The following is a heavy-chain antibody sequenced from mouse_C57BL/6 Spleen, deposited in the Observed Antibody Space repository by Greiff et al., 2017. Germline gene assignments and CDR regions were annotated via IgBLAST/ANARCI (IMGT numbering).Heavy chain of an antibody. CDR2: ILPGRGST. J-gene: IGHJ3*01. D-gene: IGHD2-5*01. CDR1: GYTFTGYW. CDR3: ASYYSNPFAY. V-gene: IGHV1-9*01. Sequence: VQLQQSGAELMKPGASVKLSCKATGYTFTGYWIEWVKQRPGHGLEWIGEILPGRGSTNYNEKFKGKATFTSDTSSNSAYMQLSSLTTEDSAIYYCASYYSNPFAYWVQGTLVTVSA.